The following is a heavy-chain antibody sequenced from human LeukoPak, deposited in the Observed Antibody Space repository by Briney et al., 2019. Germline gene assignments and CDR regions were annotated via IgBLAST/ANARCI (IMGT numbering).Heavy chain of an antibody. CDR1: AFTFSNFW. V-gene: IGHV3-7*01. Sequence: PGGSLRLSCADSAFTFSNFWMTWVRQAPGKGLEWVANINQDGSEKYYVDSVKGRFTISRDNTKNSLYLQMNSLRAEDTAMYYCARHHLWSLDCGGQGTLVTVSS. CDR2: INQDGSEK. CDR3: ARHHLWSLDC. J-gene: IGHJ4*02. D-gene: IGHD3-10*01.